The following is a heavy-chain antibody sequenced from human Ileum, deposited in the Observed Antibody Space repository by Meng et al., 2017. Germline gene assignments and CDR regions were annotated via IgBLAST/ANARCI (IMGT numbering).Heavy chain of an antibody. CDR3: TRDYFPSARGFEY. V-gene: IGHV3-49*03. J-gene: IGHJ4*02. CDR2: IRNKAHGATT. CDR1: GFNFVDYA. Sequence: GESLKISCKATGFNFVDYAMSWFRLAPGKGLEWVGFIRNKAHGATTEYAASVRGRFTISRDDSKNIAHLQMNSLKTEDTAVYYCTRDYFPSARGFEYWGQGTLVTVSS. D-gene: IGHD2/OR15-2a*01.